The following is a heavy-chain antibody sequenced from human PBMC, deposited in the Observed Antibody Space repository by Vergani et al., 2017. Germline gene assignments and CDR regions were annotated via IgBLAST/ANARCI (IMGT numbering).Heavy chain of an antibody. V-gene: IGHV3-21*01. CDR1: GFTFSSYS. J-gene: IGHJ4*02. Sequence: EVRLVESGGGLVKPGGSLSLSCAASGFTFSSYSMNWVRQDPGKGLEWVSSISMSSSYIYYADSVKGRFTISRDNAKNSLYLQMNRLRAEDTAVYYCARNVRDCYNKDWGQGTLVTVSS. CDR3: ARNVRDCYNKD. CDR2: ISMSSSYI. D-gene: IGHD5-24*01.